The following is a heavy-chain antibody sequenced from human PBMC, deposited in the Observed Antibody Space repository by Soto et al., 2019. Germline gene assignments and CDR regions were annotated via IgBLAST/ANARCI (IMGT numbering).Heavy chain of an antibody. V-gene: IGHV4-31*03. CDR3: ARQSYPLGYSYVAGAFDI. CDR2: IYYSGST. J-gene: IGHJ3*02. D-gene: IGHD5-18*01. Sequence: QVQLQESGPGLVKPSQTLSLTCTVSGGSISSGGYYWSWIRQHPGKGLEWIGYIYYSGSTYYNPSLKSRVTISVDTSKNQFSLKLSSVTAADTAVYYCARQSYPLGYSYVAGAFDIWGQGTMVTVSS. CDR1: GGSISSGGYY.